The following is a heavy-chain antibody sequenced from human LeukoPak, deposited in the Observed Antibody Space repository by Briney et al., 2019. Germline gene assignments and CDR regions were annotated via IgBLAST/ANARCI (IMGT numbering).Heavy chain of an antibody. V-gene: IGHV3-48*01. D-gene: IGHD3-22*01. J-gene: IGHJ4*02. CDR3: ARDSDYAFDH. CDR1: GFTFSSYS. CDR2: ISRII. Sequence: GGSLRLSCAASGFTFSSYSMNWVRQAPGKGLEWVSYISRIISYADSVKGRFTVSRDNAKNSLYLQMNSLRPEDTAVYYCARDSDYAFDHWGQGTLVTVSS.